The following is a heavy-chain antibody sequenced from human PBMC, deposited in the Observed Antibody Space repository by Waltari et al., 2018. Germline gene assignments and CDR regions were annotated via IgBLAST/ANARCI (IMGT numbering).Heavy chain of an antibody. CDR3: ARVRGSWLQGFDL. Sequence: QVQLQESGPGLVETSQTLSLTCTVPGVSIATGVYYYNWIRQTAGKGLEWIGRIYTSQTISYNPSLKSRVSMSIDTSKNEFSLKLHSVTAADTAVYFCARVRGSWLQGFDLWGQGILVSVSS. V-gene: IGHV4-61*02. J-gene: IGHJ4*02. CDR1: GVSIATGVYY. D-gene: IGHD6-19*01. CDR2: IYTSQTI.